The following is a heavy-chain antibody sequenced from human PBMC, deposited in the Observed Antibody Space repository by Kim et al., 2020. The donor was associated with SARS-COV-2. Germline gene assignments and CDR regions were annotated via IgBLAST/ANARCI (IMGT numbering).Heavy chain of an antibody. D-gene: IGHD2-2*01. V-gene: IGHV1-69*13. J-gene: IGHJ4*02. Sequence: SVKVPCKASGGTFSSYAISWVRQAPCQGLAWMGGIIPIFGTANYAQKLQGRVAITADESTSTAYMELSSLRSADTSVYYCAGYCSSTSCYGSKFDYWGQGTLVTVSS. CDR3: AGYCSSTSCYGSKFDY. CDR2: IIPIFGTA. CDR1: GGTFSSYA.